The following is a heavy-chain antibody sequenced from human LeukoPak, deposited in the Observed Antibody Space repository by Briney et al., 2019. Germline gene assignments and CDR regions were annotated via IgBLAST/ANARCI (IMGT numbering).Heavy chain of an antibody. CDR1: GFTFDDYA. CDR2: ISWNSGSI. D-gene: IGHD1-20*01. CDR3: AKGLTGTTDDAFDI. Sequence: PGGSLRLSCAASGFTFDDYAMHWVRQAPGKGLEWVSGISWNSGSIGYADSVKGRFTISRDNAKSSLYLQMNSLRAEDMALYYCAKGLTGTTDDAFDIWGQGTMVTVSS. V-gene: IGHV3-9*03. J-gene: IGHJ3*02.